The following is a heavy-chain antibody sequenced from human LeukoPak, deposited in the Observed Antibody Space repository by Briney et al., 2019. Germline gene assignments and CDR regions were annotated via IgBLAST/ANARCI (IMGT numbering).Heavy chain of an antibody. CDR3: AKGWVWMATRGGYFYY. CDR2: ISWDGGIT. Sequence: GGSLRLSCAASGFTFDDYTMHWVRQAPGEGLEWVSLISWDGGITYYADSVKGRFTISRDNSKNSLYLQMNSLRTEDTALYYCAKGWVWMATRGGYFYYWGQGTLVTVSS. J-gene: IGHJ4*02. D-gene: IGHD5-24*01. CDR1: GFTFDDYT. V-gene: IGHV3-43*01.